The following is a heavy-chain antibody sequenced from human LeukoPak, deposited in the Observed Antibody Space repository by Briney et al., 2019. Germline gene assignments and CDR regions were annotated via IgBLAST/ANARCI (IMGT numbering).Heavy chain of an antibody. D-gene: IGHD6-13*01. CDR1: GFTFSSYW. CDR3: ARVASIAAAGTLWYYYYYYMDV. J-gene: IGHJ6*03. Sequence: GGSLRLSCAASGFTFSSYWMSWVRQAPGKGLEWVANIKQDGSEKYYVDSVKGRFTISRDNAKNSLYRQMNSLRAEDTAVYYCARVASIAAAGTLWYYYYYYMDVWGKGTTVTISS. CDR2: IKQDGSEK. V-gene: IGHV3-7*01.